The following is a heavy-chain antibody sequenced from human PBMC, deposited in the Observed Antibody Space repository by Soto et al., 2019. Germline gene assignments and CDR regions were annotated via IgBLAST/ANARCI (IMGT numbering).Heavy chain of an antibody. J-gene: IGHJ5*01. D-gene: IGHD2-15*01. CDR2: IYDSGST. V-gene: IGHV4-30-2*05. Sequence: QLQLQESGSGQVKPSQTLSLTCAVSGGSITTGDYSWNWIRQPPGRGLEWVGYIYDSGSTYYNPSFESRVAISLDTSKSQFSLNVTSVTAADTAVYFCARGRYCLTGRCFPNWFDSWGQGTLVTVSS. CDR1: GGSITTGDYS. CDR3: ARGRYCLTGRCFPNWFDS.